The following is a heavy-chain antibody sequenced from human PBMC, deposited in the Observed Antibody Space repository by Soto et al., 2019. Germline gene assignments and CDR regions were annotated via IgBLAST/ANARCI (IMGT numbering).Heavy chain of an antibody. V-gene: IGHV1-69*06. J-gene: IGHJ4*02. D-gene: IGHD3-3*01. CDR2: IVPNIGTV. CDR3: ARRDTSGFLRYFDN. CDR1: GGTLSRFISYP. Sequence: SVKVSCKASGGTLSRFISYPINWVRQAPGQGLEWMGGIVPNIGTVNYAQKFQGRLTITADKSPGTAYMELSNLRSEDTALYYCARRDTSGFLRYFDNWGQGTLVTVSS.